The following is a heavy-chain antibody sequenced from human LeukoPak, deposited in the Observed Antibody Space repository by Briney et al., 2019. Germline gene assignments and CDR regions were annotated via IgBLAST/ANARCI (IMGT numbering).Heavy chain of an antibody. CDR2: IKQDGSEK. Sequence: GGSLRLSCAASGFTFSSYWMSWVRQAPGKGLEWVANIKQDGSEKYYVDSVKGRFTISRDNAKNSLYLQMNSLRAEDTAVYYCARDSSSWYLSRGGGADYWGQGTLVTVSS. D-gene: IGHD6-13*01. V-gene: IGHV3-7*01. CDR1: GFTFSSYW. J-gene: IGHJ4*02. CDR3: ARDSSSWYLSRGGGADY.